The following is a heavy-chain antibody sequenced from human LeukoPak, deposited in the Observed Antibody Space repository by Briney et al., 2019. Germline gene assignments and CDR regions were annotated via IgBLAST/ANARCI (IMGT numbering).Heavy chain of an antibody. J-gene: IGHJ2*01. CDR1: GFTFSRYE. D-gene: IGHD3-16*01. V-gene: IGHV3-48*03. CDR2: ISSRGTSI. CDR3: ARGGEYWFFDL. Sequence: GGSLRLSCAASGFTFSRYEMNWVHQAPGKGLEWLSYISSRGTSIYYAESVKGRFTVSRDKAKNSLFLQMNSLRAEDTAVYYCARGGEYWFFDLWGRGTLVTVSS.